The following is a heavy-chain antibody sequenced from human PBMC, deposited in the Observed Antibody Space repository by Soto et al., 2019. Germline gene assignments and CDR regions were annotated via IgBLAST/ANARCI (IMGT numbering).Heavy chain of an antibody. V-gene: IGHV4-59*08. CDR2: IYYSGST. Sequence: SETLSLTCTVSGGSISSYYWSWIRQPPGKGLEWIGYIYYSGSTNYTPSLKSRVTISVDTSKNQFSLKLSSVTAADTAVYYCARLEMATIRDWGQGTLVTVSS. CDR3: ARLEMATIRD. CDR1: GGSISSYY. D-gene: IGHD5-12*01. J-gene: IGHJ4*02.